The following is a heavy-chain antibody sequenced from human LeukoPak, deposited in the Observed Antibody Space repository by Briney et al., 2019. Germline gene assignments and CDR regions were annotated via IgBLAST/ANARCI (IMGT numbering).Heavy chain of an antibody. V-gene: IGHV1-2*02. J-gene: IGHJ3*02. D-gene: IGHD2-2*01. CDR2: INPNSGGT. CDR3: ARVLWYCSSTSCYGGAFDI. Sequence: GASVKVSCKASGYTFTGYYMHWVRQAPGQGLEWMGWINPNSGGTNYAQKFQGRVTMTRDTSISTAYMELSRLRSDDTAVYYCARVLWYCSSTSCYGGAFDIWGQGTMVTVSS. CDR1: GYTFTGYY.